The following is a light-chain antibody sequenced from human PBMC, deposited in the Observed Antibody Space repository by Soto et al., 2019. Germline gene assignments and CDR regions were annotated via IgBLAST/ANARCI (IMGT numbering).Light chain of an antibody. CDR3: AAWDDSLNGRV. J-gene: IGLJ3*02. CDR1: SSNIGSNT. CDR2: SNN. V-gene: IGLV1-44*01. Sequence: QSVLTQPPSASGTTGQRVTISCSGSSSNIGSNTVNWYQQLPGTAPKLLIYSNNQRPSGVPDRFSGSKSGTSASLAISGLQSEDEADYYWAAWDDSLNGRVFGGGTKLTVL.